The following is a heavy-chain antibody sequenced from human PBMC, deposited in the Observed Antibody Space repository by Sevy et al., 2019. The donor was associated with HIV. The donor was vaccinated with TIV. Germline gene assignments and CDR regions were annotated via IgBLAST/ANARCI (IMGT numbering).Heavy chain of an antibody. Sequence: SETLSLTCTVSDGSISSGDCYWSWIRQPPGKGLEWIGYIYYSGSTYYNPSLKSRVTISVDTSKNQFSLKLSSVTAADTAVYYCARGDTAMVTLDYWGQGTLVTVSS. CDR2: IYYSGST. J-gene: IGHJ4*02. CDR1: DGSISSGDCY. CDR3: ARGDTAMVTLDY. V-gene: IGHV4-30-4*01. D-gene: IGHD5-18*01.